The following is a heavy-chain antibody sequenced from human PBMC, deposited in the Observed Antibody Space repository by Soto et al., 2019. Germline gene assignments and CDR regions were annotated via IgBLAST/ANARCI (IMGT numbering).Heavy chain of an antibody. D-gene: IGHD3-9*01. CDR1: GGSFSGYY. CDR3: ARGRHILTGYYRDLNYGMDV. J-gene: IGHJ6*02. Sequence: NPSETLSLTCAVYGGSFSGYYWSWIRQPPGKGLEWIGEINHSGSTNYNPSLKSRVTISVDTSKNQFSLKLSSVTAADTAVYYCARGRHILTGYYRDLNYGMDVWGQGTTDT. CDR2: INHSGST. V-gene: IGHV4-34*01.